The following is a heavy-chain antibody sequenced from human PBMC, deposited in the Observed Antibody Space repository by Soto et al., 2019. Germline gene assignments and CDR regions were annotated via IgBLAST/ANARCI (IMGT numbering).Heavy chain of an antibody. CDR2: IYPGDSDI. CDR1: GYTFTTYW. CDR3: ARHNYYAVDV. J-gene: IGHJ6*02. Sequence: SLKISCKGSGYTFTTYWIGWVRQMPGKGLEWMAIIYPGDSDIRYSPSFQGQVTISADKSINTAFLQWSSLKASDTAIYYCARHNYYAVDVWGQGTTVTVS. V-gene: IGHV5-51*01.